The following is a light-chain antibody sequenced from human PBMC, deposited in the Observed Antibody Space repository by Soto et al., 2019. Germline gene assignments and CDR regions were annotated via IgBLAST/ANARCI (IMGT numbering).Light chain of an antibody. Sequence: QSARTQPASVSGSPGQSITISCTGTSSDVGGYNYVSWYQWHPGKAPKLMISDVSNRPSGVSNRFSGSKSGNTASLTISGLQAEDEADYYCSSYTSSSTLVVFGGGTKLTVL. J-gene: IGLJ2*01. CDR3: SSYTSSSTLVV. CDR1: SSDVGGYNY. V-gene: IGLV2-14*01. CDR2: DVS.